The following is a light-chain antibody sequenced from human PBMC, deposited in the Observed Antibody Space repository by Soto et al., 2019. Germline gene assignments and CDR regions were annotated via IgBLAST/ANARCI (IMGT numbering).Light chain of an antibody. V-gene: IGKV3-20*01. CDR2: GAS. Sequence: EIVLTQSPGTLSLSPGERATLSCRASQSVDSRYLAWYQQKPGQAPRFLISGASSRATGVPDRFSGSGSGTDFTLTISRLEPEYFAVYYCQQCGSTPRTFGQGTKLEI. J-gene: IGKJ2*01. CDR3: QQCGSTPRT. CDR1: QSVDSRY.